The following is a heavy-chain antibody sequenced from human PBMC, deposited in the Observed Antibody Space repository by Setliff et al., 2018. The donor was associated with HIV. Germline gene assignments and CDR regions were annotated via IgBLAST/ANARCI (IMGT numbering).Heavy chain of an antibody. D-gene: IGHD2-8*02. V-gene: IGHV3-21*01. Sequence: GGSLRLSCAASGFTFSTYRMNWVRQAPGKGLEWVSSISSSSSYIYYADSLKGRFTISRDNAKNSLYLQMNSLRAEDTAVYYCARAVHWWNWFDYWGQGALVTVSS. CDR3: ARAVHWWNWFDY. CDR2: ISSSSSYI. CDR1: GFTFSTYR. J-gene: IGHJ4*02.